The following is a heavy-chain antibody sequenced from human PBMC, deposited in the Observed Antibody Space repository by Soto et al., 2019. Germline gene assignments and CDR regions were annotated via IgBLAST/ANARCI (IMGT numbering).Heavy chain of an antibody. CDR3: AREERTDFSVLMVYAIRHDAFDI. V-gene: IGHV3-21*01. D-gene: IGHD2-8*01. CDR1: GFTFSSYS. Sequence: GSLRLSCAASGFTFSSYSMNWVRQAPGKGLEWVSSISSSSSYIYYADSVKGRFTISRDNAKNSLYLQMNSLRAEDTAVYYCAREERTDFSVLMVYAIRHDAFDIWGQGTMVTVSS. CDR2: ISSSSSYI. J-gene: IGHJ3*02.